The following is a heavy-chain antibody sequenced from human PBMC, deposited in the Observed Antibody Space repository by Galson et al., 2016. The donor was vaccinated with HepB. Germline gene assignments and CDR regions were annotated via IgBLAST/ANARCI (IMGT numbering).Heavy chain of an antibody. CDR3: ARDQKYSGTDFYFAMDV. V-gene: IGHV3-30-3*01. J-gene: IGHJ6*04. Sequence: SLRLSCTASGFIFSQFAVHWVRQAPGKGLEWVAVISYDGTRKYYTDSVKGRFTVSREDSKNTLYLQMNTLRPDDAAVYYCARDQKYSGTDFYFAMDVWGKGATVTVSS. D-gene: IGHD2-21*01. CDR1: GFIFSQFA. CDR2: ISYDGTRK.